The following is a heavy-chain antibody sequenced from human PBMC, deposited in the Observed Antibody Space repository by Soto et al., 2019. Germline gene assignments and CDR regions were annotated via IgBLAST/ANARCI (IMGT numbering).Heavy chain of an antibody. D-gene: IGHD2-8*02. CDR1: GYDFSDYY. CDR2: VSPKSGCT. V-gene: IGHV1-2*02. J-gene: IGHJ5*02. Sequence: ASVKVSCKASGYDFSDYYIHWVLQAPGQGLDWLGWVSPKSGCTNYAQKFKGRVTMTRDTSRNTVYMDLSGLKSDDTAVFYCAREISGGGTLNWFDPWGQGTLVTVSS. CDR3: AREISGGGTLNWFDP.